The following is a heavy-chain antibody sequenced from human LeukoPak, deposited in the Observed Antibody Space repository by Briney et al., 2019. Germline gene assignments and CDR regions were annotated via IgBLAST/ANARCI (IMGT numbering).Heavy chain of an antibody. Sequence: ASVKVSCKASGYTFTGYYMHWVRQAPGQGLEWMGWVYPNSGGTNYAQNIQGSVTMTSDTSISTAYMELSRLRSDDTAVYYCARGYDFWSCYQHWGQGTLVTVSS. CDR3: ARGYDFWSCYQH. D-gene: IGHD3-3*01. CDR1: GYTFTGYY. J-gene: IGHJ4*02. V-gene: IGHV1-2*02. CDR2: VYPNSGGT.